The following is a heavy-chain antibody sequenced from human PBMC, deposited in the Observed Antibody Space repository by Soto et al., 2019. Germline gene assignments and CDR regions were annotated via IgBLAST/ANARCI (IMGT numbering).Heavy chain of an antibody. V-gene: IGHV3-23*01. D-gene: IGHD1-20*01. CDR2: IGFSGYDT. CDR1: GFTLWNYA. J-gene: IGHJ4*02. Sequence: GGSLRLSCAASGFTLWNYAMTGVRQAPGKGLEWVSTIGFSGYDTHYADSVKGRFTISRDTSKNTLHLQMNSLRVEDTALYYCAKDRSAYTSSEPLYWGQGTLVTVSS. CDR3: AKDRSAYTSSEPLY.